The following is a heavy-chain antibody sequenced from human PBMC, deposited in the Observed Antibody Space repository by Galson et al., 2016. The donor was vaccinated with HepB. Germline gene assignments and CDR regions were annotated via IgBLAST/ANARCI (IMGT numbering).Heavy chain of an antibody. D-gene: IGHD2-15*01. CDR3: AQDQGDRVAAPDH. V-gene: IGHV3-23*01. CDR2: ISADST. J-gene: IGHJ1*01. Sequence: SLRLSCAASGFTLTSYAMSWVRQAPGKGLEWVSAISADSTYSADSVKGRFTISRDNSKNTLYLQMKSLRADDTAVYYCAQDQGDRVAAPDHWGQGTLVTVSS. CDR1: GFTLTSYA.